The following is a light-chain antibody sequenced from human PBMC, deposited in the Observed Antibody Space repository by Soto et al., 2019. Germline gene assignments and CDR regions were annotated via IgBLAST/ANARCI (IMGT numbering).Light chain of an antibody. Sequence: IVMTQSPDSLAVSLGERATINCKSSQSVLYISNNRNYLAWYRQKPGQPPKLLIYWASIREFGVPDRISGSGSGTDFTLTISSLQAEDVAIYYCQQYYSTPPYTFGQGTKLQIK. CDR1: QSVLYISNNRNY. V-gene: IGKV4-1*01. CDR2: WAS. CDR3: QQYYSTPPYT. J-gene: IGKJ2*01.